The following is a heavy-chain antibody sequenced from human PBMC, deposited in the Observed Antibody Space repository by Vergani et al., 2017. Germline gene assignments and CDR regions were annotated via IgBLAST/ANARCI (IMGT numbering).Heavy chain of an antibody. CDR3: ARMGGYDEGDAFRIGYFDS. J-gene: IGHJ4*02. V-gene: IGHV4-31*11. Sequence: QVQLQESGPGLVKPSQTLSLTCAVSGGSISSGGYYWNWIRQHPGKGLEWIGYIYSTGSTHHNPSLRRRINMSVDTSKNQFSLKLNSVTAADTAMYYCARMGGYDEGDAFRIGYFDSWGPGILVTVSS. CDR1: GGSISSGGYY. D-gene: IGHD3-22*01. CDR2: IYSTGST.